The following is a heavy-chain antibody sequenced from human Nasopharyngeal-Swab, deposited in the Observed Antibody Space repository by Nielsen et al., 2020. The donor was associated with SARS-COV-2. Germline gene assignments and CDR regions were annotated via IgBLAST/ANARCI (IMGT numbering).Heavy chain of an antibody. CDR2: IRGSGITT. Sequence: GESLKISCAASGFTFSSYAMSWARQAPGKGLEWVSAIRGSGITTYYADSVKGRFTISRDNSKNTVYLQMDSLRAEDAAIYYCAKDMAAGYFFDFWGQGTLVTVSS. J-gene: IGHJ4*02. CDR3: AKDMAAGYFFDF. V-gene: IGHV3-23*01. D-gene: IGHD6-13*01. CDR1: GFTFSSYA.